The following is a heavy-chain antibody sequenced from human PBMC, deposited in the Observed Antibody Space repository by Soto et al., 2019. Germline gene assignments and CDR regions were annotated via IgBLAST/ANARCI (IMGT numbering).Heavy chain of an antibody. CDR1: GFTFSSYS. Sequence: GGSLRLSCAASGFTFSSYSMNWVRQAPGKGLEWVSSISSSGSYIYYADSVKGRFTISRDNAKNSLYLQMNSLRAEDTAVYYCARDMYSSSIEPSPTDYWGQGTLVTVSS. J-gene: IGHJ4*02. D-gene: IGHD6-13*01. CDR3: ARDMYSSSIEPSPTDY. V-gene: IGHV3-21*01. CDR2: ISSSGSYI.